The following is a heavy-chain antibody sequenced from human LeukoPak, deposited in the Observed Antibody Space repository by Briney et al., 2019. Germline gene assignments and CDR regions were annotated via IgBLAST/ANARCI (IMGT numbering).Heavy chain of an antibody. CDR1: GFDFTTYS. CDR3: ARTRYCGGGSCFALDY. D-gene: IGHD2-15*01. Sequence: GGSLRLSCAASGFDFTTYSMNWVRQAPGKGLGWVSSLSGSTTYIYSADSVKGRFTISRDNAKNSLYLQMNSLRAEDTAIYYCARTRYCGGGSCFALDYWGLGTLVTVSS. CDR2: LSGSTTYI. J-gene: IGHJ4*02. V-gene: IGHV3-21*01.